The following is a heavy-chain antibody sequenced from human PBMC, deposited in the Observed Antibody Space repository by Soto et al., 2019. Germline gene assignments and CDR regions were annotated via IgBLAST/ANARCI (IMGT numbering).Heavy chain of an antibody. V-gene: IGHV3-49*03. CDR2: IRSKAYGGTT. CDR3: TRSALVLRSFDWFLSPPHYMDV. Sequence: GGSLRLSCTASGFTFGDYAMSWFRQAPGKGLEWVGFIRSKAYGGTTEYAASVKGRFTISRDDSKSIVHLQMNSLKTEDTAVYYCTRSALVLRSFDWFLSPPHYMDVWGKGTTVTVSS. CDR1: GFTFGDYA. D-gene: IGHD3-9*01. J-gene: IGHJ6*03.